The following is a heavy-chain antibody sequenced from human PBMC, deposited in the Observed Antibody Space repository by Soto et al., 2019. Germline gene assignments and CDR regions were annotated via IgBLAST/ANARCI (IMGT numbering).Heavy chain of an antibody. CDR3: ARHDSRGWYRDY. CDR2: IYYSGST. Sequence: SETLSLTCTVSGGSISSSSYYWGWIRQPPGKGLEWIGSIYYSGSTYYNPSLKSRVTISVDTSKNQFSLKLSSVTAADTAVYYCARHDSRGWYRDYWGQGTLVTVSS. CDR1: GGSISSSSYY. V-gene: IGHV4-39*01. D-gene: IGHD6-19*01. J-gene: IGHJ4*02.